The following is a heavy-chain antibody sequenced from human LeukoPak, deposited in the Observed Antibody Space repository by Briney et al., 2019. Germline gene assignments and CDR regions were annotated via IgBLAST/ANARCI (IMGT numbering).Heavy chain of an antibody. V-gene: IGHV3-30-3*01. CDR1: GFTFSSYA. J-gene: IGHJ4*02. CDR3: ARAWSSGWYGLDY. Sequence: PGRSLRLSCAASGFTFSSYAMHWVRQAPGKGLEWVAVISYDGSNKYYADSVKGRFTISRDNSKNTLYLQMSSLRAEDTAVYYCARAWSSGWYGLDYWGQGTLVTVSS. CDR2: ISYDGSNK. D-gene: IGHD6-19*01.